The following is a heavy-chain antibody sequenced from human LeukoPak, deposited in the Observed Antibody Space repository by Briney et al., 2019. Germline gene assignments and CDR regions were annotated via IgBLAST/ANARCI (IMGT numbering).Heavy chain of an antibody. V-gene: IGHV3-11*01. CDR1: GFTVSSNY. CDR3: ARRRSSSSWRYDAFDI. CDR2: ISGSGSSI. D-gene: IGHD6-13*01. J-gene: IGHJ3*02. Sequence: GGSLRLSCAASGFTVSSNYMSWVRQAPGKGLEWVSYISGSGSSIYYADSATGRFTISRDNAKNSLYLQMNSLRAEDTAVYYCARRRSSSSWRYDAFDIWGQGTMVTVSS.